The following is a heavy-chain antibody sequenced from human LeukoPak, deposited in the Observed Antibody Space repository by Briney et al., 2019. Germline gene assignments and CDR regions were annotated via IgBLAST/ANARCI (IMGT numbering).Heavy chain of an antibody. CDR1: GYTFRSYG. CDR2: ISADSGDT. D-gene: IGHD6-13*01. Sequence: ASVKVSCKASGYTFRSYGISWVRQAPGQGLEWMGWISADSGDTKYAQNFQGRVTMTTDISTTTVYMELRGLGSDDMAVYYCARDLGVWSCSSWYRYFALWGRGTLVTVSS. CDR3: ARDLGVWSCSSWYRYFAL. V-gene: IGHV1-18*03. J-gene: IGHJ2*01.